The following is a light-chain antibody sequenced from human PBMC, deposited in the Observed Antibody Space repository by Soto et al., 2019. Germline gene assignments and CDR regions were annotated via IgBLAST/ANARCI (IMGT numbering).Light chain of an antibody. CDR1: SSDVGGYNY. V-gene: IGLV2-14*01. Sequence: QSVLTQPASVSGSPGQSITISCTGTSSDVGGYNYVSWYQPHPGKAPKLMIYDVSNRPSGVSNRFSGSKSGNTASLTISGLQAEDEADYYCSSYTSSSTLLNVFGTGTKLTVL. CDR3: SSYTSSSTLLNV. J-gene: IGLJ1*01. CDR2: DVS.